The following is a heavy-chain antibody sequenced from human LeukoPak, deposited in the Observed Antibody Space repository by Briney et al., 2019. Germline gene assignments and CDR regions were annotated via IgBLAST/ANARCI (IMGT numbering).Heavy chain of an antibody. CDR2: INHSGST. Sequence: SETLSLTCAVYGGSFSGYYWSWIRQPPGKGLEWIGEINHSGSTNYNPSLKSRVTISVDTSKNQFSLKLSSVTAADTAVCYCARGGSSSSRTYYYYYMDVWGKGTTVTVSS. D-gene: IGHD6-6*01. V-gene: IGHV4-34*01. CDR1: GGSFSGYY. CDR3: ARGGSSSSRTYYYYYMDV. J-gene: IGHJ6*03.